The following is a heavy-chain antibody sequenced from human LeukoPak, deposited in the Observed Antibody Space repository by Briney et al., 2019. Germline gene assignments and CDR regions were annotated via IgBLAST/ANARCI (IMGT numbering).Heavy chain of an antibody. CDR2: IWYDGRNK. V-gene: IGHV3-33*08. Sequence: GGSLRLSCAASGFILSNAWMSWVRQAPGKGLEWVAVIWYDGRNKYYADSVKGRFTISRDNSQNTLYLEMDSLRAEDTAVYFCAREVTTSREVTTFDNWGQGTLVTVSS. CDR3: AREVTTSREVTTFDN. J-gene: IGHJ4*02. D-gene: IGHD4-17*01. CDR1: GFILSNAW.